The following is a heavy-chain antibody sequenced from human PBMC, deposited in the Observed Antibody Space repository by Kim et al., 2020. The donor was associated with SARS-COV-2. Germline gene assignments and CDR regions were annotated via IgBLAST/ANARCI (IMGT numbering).Heavy chain of an antibody. J-gene: IGHJ4*02. CDR3: GGYSYGYLIDY. D-gene: IGHD5-18*01. CDR2: T. V-gene: IGHV3-64D*06. Sequence: TYYADSVKGRFTISRDNSKNTLYLQMSSLRAEDTAVYYCGGYSYGYLIDYWGQGTLVTVSS.